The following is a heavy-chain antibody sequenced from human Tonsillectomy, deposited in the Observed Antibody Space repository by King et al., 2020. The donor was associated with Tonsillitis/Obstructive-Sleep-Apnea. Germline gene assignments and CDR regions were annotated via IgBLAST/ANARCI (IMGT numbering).Heavy chain of an antibody. CDR1: GFSLSNARMG. CDR2: IFSNDEK. D-gene: IGHD5-18*01. V-gene: IGHV2-26*01. CDR3: ARFADTAMASYYYYYYMDV. Sequence: VTLKESGPVLVKPTETLTLTCTVSGFSLSNARMGVTWIRQPTGKALEWLAHIFSNDEKSYSTSLKSRLTISKDTSKSTVVLTMTNMDPVDTATYYCARFADTAMASYYYYYYMDVWGKGTTVTVSS. J-gene: IGHJ6*03.